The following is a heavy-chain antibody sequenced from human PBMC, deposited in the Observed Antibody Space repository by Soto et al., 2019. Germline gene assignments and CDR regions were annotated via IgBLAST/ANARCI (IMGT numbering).Heavy chain of an antibody. CDR3: SFQSPLAGWLDP. V-gene: IGHV3-53*01. Sequence: HPGGSLRLSCAASGFTVSHNYMSWVRQAPGKGLEWVSSVFGGGHTTYADSVKGRFTVSRDNSVNTLYLQMTSLRSADTAVYYCSFQSPLAGWLDPWGQGTLVTVSS. CDR1: GFTVSHNY. J-gene: IGHJ5*02. CDR2: VFGGGHT.